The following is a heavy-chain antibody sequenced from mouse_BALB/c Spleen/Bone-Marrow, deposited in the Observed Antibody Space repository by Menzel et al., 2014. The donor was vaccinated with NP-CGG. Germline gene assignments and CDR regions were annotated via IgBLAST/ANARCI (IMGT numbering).Heavy chain of an antibody. CDR1: GFTFSDYY. Sequence: EVNVVESGGGLVKPGGSLKLSCAASGFTFSDYYMYWVRQTPEKRLEWVATISDGGSYTYYPDSVEGRFTISRDNAKNNLYLQMSSLRSEDTAMYFCSRDYYGMYFDVWGAGTTVTVSS. J-gene: IGHJ1*01. CDR3: SRDYYGMYFDV. CDR2: ISDGGSYT. V-gene: IGHV5-4*02. D-gene: IGHD1-1*01.